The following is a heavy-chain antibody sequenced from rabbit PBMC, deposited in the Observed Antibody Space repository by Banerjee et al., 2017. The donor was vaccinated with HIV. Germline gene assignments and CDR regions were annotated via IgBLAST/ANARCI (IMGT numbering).Heavy chain of an antibody. Sequence: QSLEESGGDLVKPGASLTLTCTASGFSFSNTYYMCWVRQAPGKGLEWIACIDAGSGINTYYATWAKGRFTISKTSSTTVTLQMTSLTAADTATYFCARDLAGVIGWNFGLWGPGTLVTVS. J-gene: IGHJ4*01. CDR1: GFSFSNTYY. V-gene: IGHV1S40*01. CDR2: IDAGSGINT. D-gene: IGHD4-1*01. CDR3: ARDLAGVIGWNFGL.